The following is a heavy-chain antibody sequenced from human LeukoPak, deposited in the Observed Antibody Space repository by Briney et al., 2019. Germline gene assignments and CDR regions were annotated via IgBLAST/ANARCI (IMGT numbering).Heavy chain of an antibody. CDR2: INPNSGGT. D-gene: IGHD4-11*01. CDR3: ARDRSNDFDY. V-gene: IGHV1-2*06. J-gene: IGHJ4*02. Sequence: GASVKVSCKAPGYTFTSYGISWVRQAPGQGLEWMGRINPNSGGTNYAQKFQGRVTMTRDTSISTAYMELSRLRSDDTAVYYCARDRSNDFDYWGQGTLVTVSS. CDR1: GYTFTSYG.